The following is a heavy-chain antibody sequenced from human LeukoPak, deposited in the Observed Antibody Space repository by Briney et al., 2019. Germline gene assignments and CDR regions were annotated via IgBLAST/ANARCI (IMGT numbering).Heavy chain of an antibody. D-gene: IGHD5-12*01. CDR1: GFTFSSYG. CDR2: ISYDGSNK. Sequence: GGSLRLSCAASGFTFSSYGMHWVRQAPGKGLEWVAVISYDGSNKYYADSVKGRFTISRDNSKNTLYLQMNSLRAEDAAVYYCARDRGYSGYDGAFDYWGQGTLVTVSS. CDR3: ARDRGYSGYDGAFDY. J-gene: IGHJ4*02. V-gene: IGHV3-30*03.